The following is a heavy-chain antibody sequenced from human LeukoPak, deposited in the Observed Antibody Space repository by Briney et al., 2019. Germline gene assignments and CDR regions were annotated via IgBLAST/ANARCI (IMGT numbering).Heavy chain of an antibody. CDR2: IYTSGST. V-gene: IGHV4-61*02. CDR3: AREGKTYYYDSSGYTPPLFDP. Sequence: SETLSLTCTVSGGSISSGSYYWSWLRQPAGKGLEWIGRIYTSGSTNYNPSLKSRVTISVDTSKNQFSLKLSSVTAADTAVYYCAREGKTYYYDSSGYTPPLFDPWGQGNLVTVSS. D-gene: IGHD3-22*01. CDR1: GGSISSGSYY. J-gene: IGHJ5*02.